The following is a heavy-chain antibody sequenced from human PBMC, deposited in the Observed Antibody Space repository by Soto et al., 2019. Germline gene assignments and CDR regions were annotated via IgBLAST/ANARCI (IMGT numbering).Heavy chain of an antibody. D-gene: IGHD5-12*01. J-gene: IGHJ3*02. Sequence: SETLSLTCTVSGGSISSYYWSWIRQPPGKGLEWIGYIYYSGSTNYNPSLKSRVTISVDTSKNQFSLKLSSVTAADTAVYYCARPYSGYGYDAFDIWGQGTTVTVSS. CDR3: ARPYSGYGYDAFDI. CDR1: GGSISSYY. V-gene: IGHV4-59*08. CDR2: IYYSGST.